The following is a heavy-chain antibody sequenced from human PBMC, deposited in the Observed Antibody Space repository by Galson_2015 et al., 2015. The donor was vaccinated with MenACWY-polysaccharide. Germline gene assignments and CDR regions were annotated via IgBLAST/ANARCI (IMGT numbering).Heavy chain of an antibody. J-gene: IGHJ6*02. V-gene: IGHV3-30-3*01. CDR3: ARSYCSRTSCNGTDV. Sequence: SLRLSCAASGFTLSSYAIHWVRQAPGKGLEWVAVISYDGSNKYYADSVKGRFTISRDNSKNTLYLQMNSLRAEDTAIYYCARSYCSRTSCNGTDVWGQGTTVTVSS. CDR1: GFTLSSYA. D-gene: IGHD2-2*01. CDR2: ISYDGSNK.